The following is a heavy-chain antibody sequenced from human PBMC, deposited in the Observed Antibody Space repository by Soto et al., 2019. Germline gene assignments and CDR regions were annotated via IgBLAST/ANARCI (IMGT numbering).Heavy chain of an antibody. CDR2: FDPEDGET. D-gene: IGHD3-10*01. V-gene: IGHV1-24*01. CDR1: GYTLTELS. J-gene: IGHJ4*02. Sequence: ASVKVSCKVSGYTLTELSMHWVRQAPGKGLEWMGGFDPEDGETIYAQKFQGRVTMTEDTSTDTAYMELSSLRSEDTAVYYCATPKQHIITMVRGVTPFDYWGQGTLVTVSS. CDR3: ATPKQHIITMVRGVTPFDY.